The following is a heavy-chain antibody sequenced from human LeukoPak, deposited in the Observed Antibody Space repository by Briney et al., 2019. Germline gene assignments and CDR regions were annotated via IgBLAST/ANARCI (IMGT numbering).Heavy chain of an antibody. V-gene: IGHV1-69*05. Sequence: SVKVSCKASGGTFSSYAISWVRQAPGQGLEWMGGIIPIFGTANYAQKFQGRVTMTRDTSISTAYMELSRLRSDDTAVYYCARDPGGDSPSFDYWGQGTLVTVSS. CDR3: ARDPGGDSPSFDY. CDR2: IIPIFGTA. CDR1: GGTFSSYA. D-gene: IGHD2-21*02. J-gene: IGHJ4*02.